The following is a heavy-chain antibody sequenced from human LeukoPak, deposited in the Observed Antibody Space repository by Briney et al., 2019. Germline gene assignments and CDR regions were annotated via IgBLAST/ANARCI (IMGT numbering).Heavy chain of an antibody. D-gene: IGHD3-9*01. V-gene: IGHV4-34*01. CDR3: ARVFVIRLVRWFDP. Sequence: SETLSLTCAVYGGSFSGYYWSWIRQPPGKGLEWIGEINHSGSTNYNPSLKRRVTISVDTPKNQFSLKLSSVTAADTAVYYCARVFVIRLVRWFDPWGQGTLVTVSS. CDR1: GGSFSGYY. J-gene: IGHJ5*02. CDR2: INHSGST.